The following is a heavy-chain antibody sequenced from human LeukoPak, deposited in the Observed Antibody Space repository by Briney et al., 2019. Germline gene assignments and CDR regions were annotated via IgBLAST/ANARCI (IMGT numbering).Heavy chain of an antibody. J-gene: IGHJ4*02. CDR2: IIPIFGTA. CDR3: ARDSPQLITMVRGVISYHFDY. D-gene: IGHD3-10*01. V-gene: IGHV1-69*05. CDR1: GGTFSSYA. Sequence: GASVKVSCKASGGTFSSYAISWVRQAPGQGLEWMGGIIPIFGTANYAQKFQGRVTMTRDTSISTAYMELSRLRSDDTAVYYCARDSPQLITMVRGVISYHFDYWGQGTLVTVSS.